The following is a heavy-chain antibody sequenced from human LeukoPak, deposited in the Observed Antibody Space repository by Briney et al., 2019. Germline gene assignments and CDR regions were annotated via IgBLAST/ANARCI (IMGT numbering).Heavy chain of an antibody. J-gene: IGHJ4*02. CDR2: VFYTGST. CDR1: GDSISPYY. V-gene: IGHV4-59*01. CDR3: ARTRSGYSTLGY. D-gene: IGHD1-26*01. Sequence: PSETLSLTCTVSGDSISPYYWSWIRQPPGGGREWIGYVFYTGSTNYNPSLKSRVTISVDTSRNQFSLKLTSVTAADTAVYYCARTRSGYSTLGYWGQGTLVTVSS.